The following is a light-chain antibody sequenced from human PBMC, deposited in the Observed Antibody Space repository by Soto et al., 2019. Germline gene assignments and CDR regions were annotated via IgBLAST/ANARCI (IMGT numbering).Light chain of an antibody. Sequence: QSVLTQPPSASGTPGQTVTISCSGSRSNVGRNAVSWYQQVPGMAPKLLVFATNKRPSGVPDRFSGSASGASASLAISGLQSDDEADYYCAAWHDTLNGPLFGGGTQLTVL. V-gene: IGLV1-44*01. CDR1: RSNVGRNA. CDR3: AAWHDTLNGPL. J-gene: IGLJ2*01. CDR2: ATN.